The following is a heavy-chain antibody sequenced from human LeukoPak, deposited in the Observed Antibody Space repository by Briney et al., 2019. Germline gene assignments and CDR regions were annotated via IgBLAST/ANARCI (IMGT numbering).Heavy chain of an antibody. CDR1: GFTFSSYA. CDR2: ISGSGGST. Sequence: GGSLRLSCGASGFTFSSYAMSWVRQAPGKGLEWVSAISGSGGSTYYADSVKGRFTISRDNSKNTLYLQMNSLRAEDTAVYYCAKDRLRDGYLFDYWGQGTLVTVSS. V-gene: IGHV3-23*01. D-gene: IGHD5-24*01. CDR3: AKDRLRDGYLFDY. J-gene: IGHJ4*02.